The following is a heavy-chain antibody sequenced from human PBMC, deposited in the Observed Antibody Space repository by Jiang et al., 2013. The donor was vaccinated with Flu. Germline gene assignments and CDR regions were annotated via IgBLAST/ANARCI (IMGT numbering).Heavy chain of an antibody. Sequence: PGLVKPSETLSLTCTVSGGSISSSSYYWGWIRQPPGKGLEWIGSIYYSGSTYYNPSLKSRVTISVDTSKNQFSLKLSSVTAADTAVYYCARAAGGYDSSGYRLIRYYFDYWGQGTLVTVSS. CDR2: IYYSGST. CDR3: ARAAGGYDSSGYRLIRYYFDY. CDR1: GGSISSSSYY. J-gene: IGHJ4*02. V-gene: IGHV4-39*01. D-gene: IGHD3-22*01.